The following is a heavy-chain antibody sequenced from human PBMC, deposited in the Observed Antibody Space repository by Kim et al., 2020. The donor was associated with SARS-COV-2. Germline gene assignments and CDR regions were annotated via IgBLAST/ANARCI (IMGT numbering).Heavy chain of an antibody. J-gene: IGHJ5*02. CDR3: ARLDYYGSGSYGPFDP. D-gene: IGHD3-10*01. Sequence: SLKSRVTISVDTSKNQFSLKLSSVTAADTAVYYCARLDYYGSGSYGPFDPWGQGTLVTVSS. V-gene: IGHV4-39*01.